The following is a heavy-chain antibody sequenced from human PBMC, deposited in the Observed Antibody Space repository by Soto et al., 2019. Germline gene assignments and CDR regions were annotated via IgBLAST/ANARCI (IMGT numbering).Heavy chain of an antibody. J-gene: IGHJ2*01. D-gene: IGHD4-4*01. CDR1: GFTFSSYA. CDR2: ISYDGSNK. Sequence: QVQLVESGGGVVQPGRSLRLSCAASGFTFSSYAMHWVRQAPGKGLGWVAVISYDGSNKYYADSVKGRFTISRDNSKNTLYLQMNSLRAEDTAVYYCARPLWRDDYNWGYFDLWGRGTLVTLSS. CDR3: ARPLWRDDYNWGYFDL. V-gene: IGHV3-30-3*01.